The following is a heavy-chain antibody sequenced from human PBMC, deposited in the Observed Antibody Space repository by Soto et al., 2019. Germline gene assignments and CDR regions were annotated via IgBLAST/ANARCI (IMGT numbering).Heavy chain of an antibody. CDR1: GDSVSSNSAA. V-gene: IGHV6-1*01. D-gene: IGHD6-19*01. J-gene: IGHJ4*02. CDR2: TYYRSKWYN. Sequence: SQTLSLTCAISGDSVSSNSAAWNWIRQSPSRGLEWLGRTYYRSKWYNDYAVSVKSRITINPETSKNQFSLQLNSVTPDDTAVDYCAREATTVSSGCYFDYWGQGTLVTVSS. CDR3: AREATTVSSGCYFDY.